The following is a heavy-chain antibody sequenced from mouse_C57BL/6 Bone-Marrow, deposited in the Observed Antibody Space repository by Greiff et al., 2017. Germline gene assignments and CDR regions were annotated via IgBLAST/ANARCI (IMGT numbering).Heavy chain of an antibody. CDR3: ARGRIYDGYYWGGY. Sequence: QVQLQQSGAELARPGASVKLSCKASGYTFTSYGISWVKQRTGQGLEWIGEIYPRSGNTYYNEKFKGKATLTADKSSSTAYMELRSLTSEDSAVYFCARGRIYDGYYWGGYWGQGITLTVSS. CDR1: GYTFTSYG. CDR2: IYPRSGNT. J-gene: IGHJ2*01. V-gene: IGHV1-81*01. D-gene: IGHD2-3*01.